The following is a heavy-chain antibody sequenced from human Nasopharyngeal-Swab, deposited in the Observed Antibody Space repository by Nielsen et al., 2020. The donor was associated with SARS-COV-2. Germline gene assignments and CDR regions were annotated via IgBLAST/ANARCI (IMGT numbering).Heavy chain of an antibody. CDR2: INPSGGST. D-gene: IGHD3-3*01. CDR3: ARGYPVTIFGVVTQY. CDR1: VYTFPRYY. J-gene: IGHJ4*02. Sequence: ASVKVSCQASVYTFPRYYMHWVRQPPGQGLEWMGIINPSGGSTSYAQKFQGRVTMTRDTSTSTVYMELSSLRSEDTAVYYCARGYPVTIFGVVTQYWGQGTLVTVSS. V-gene: IGHV1-46*01.